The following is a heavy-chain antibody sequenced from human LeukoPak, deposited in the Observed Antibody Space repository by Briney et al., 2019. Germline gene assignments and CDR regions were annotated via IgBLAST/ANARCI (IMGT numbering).Heavy chain of an antibody. CDR2: ISSSSSTI. CDR3: ARISYSYGSRGIFDY. D-gene: IGHD5-18*01. V-gene: IGHV3-48*01. Sequence: RAGGSLRLSCAASGFTFSSYSMNWVRQAPGKGLEWVSYISSSSSTIYYADSVKGRFTISRDNAKNSLYLQMNSLRAEDTAVYYCARISYSYGSRGIFDYWGQGTLVTVSS. J-gene: IGHJ4*02. CDR1: GFTFSSYS.